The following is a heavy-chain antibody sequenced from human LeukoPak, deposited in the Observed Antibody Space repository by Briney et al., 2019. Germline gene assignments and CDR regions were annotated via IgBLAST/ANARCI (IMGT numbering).Heavy chain of an antibody. CDR3: AGPVGRYSSGLYYYYFDY. V-gene: IGHV4-4*02. Sequence: SETLSLTCTVSGDSINSLDLWSWVRQPPGKGLEWIGEMYLSGTTHSNPSVKSRVTISIDKSKNQFFLNLSSVTAADTAVYYCAGPVGRYSSGLYYYYFDYWGQGTLVTVSS. D-gene: IGHD3-22*01. J-gene: IGHJ4*02. CDR1: GDSINSLDL. CDR2: MYLSGTT.